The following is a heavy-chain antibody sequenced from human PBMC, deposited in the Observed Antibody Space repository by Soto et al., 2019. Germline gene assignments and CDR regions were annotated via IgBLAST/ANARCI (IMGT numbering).Heavy chain of an antibody. Sequence: EVQLVESGGGLILPGGSLRLSCAASGFTFNTHWMHWVRQAPGKGLVWVSRINSDGSITDYADSVKGRFSISRDNPRNTLYRQMNSLSPEDTAVYYCARAMTSVGAAAKGDFWGQGTLVTVSS. CDR3: ARAMTSVGAAAKGDF. D-gene: IGHD1-26*01. J-gene: IGHJ4*02. CDR1: GFTFNTHW. CDR2: INSDGSIT. V-gene: IGHV3-74*01.